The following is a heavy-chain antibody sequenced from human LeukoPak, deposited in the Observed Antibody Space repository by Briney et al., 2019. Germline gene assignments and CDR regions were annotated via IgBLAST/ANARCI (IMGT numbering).Heavy chain of an antibody. CDR1: GFTFSSYA. CDR2: ISYDGSNK. V-gene: IGHV3-30*04. Sequence: GGSLRLSCAASGFTFSSYAMHWVRQAPGKGLEWVAVISYDGSNKYYADSVKGRFTISRDNSRNTLYLQMSSLRPEDTAVYYCTKWPGFGDDWGQGTLVTVSS. D-gene: IGHD3-10*01. J-gene: IGHJ4*02. CDR3: TKWPGFGDD.